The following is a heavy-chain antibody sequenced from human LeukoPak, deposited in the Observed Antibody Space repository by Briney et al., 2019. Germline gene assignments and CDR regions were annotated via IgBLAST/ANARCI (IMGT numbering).Heavy chain of an antibody. CDR3: ARVEGYCSGGSCYRRPPGDY. J-gene: IGHJ4*02. CDR1: GYTFTSYD. CDR2: RNPNSGNT. Sequence: GASVKVSCKASGYTFTSYDINWVRQATGQGLEWRGWRNPNSGNTGYAQKFQGRVTMTRNTSISTAYMELSSLRPEDTAVYYCARVEGYCSGGSCYRRPPGDYWGQGTLVTVSS. D-gene: IGHD2-15*01. V-gene: IGHV1-8*01.